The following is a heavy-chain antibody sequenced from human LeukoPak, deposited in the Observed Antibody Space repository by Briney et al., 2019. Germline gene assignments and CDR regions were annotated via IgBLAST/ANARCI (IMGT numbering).Heavy chain of an antibody. Sequence: RGSLRLSCAASGFTFNDYAMSCGRQGPGKGLEWVSGINWNGGTTGYADSGRGRCTISRDNAKTSFYLQMNSLRAEDTALSYCAREKHYYDSSNYVWGQGTLVTVSS. CDR3: AREKHYYDSSNYV. CDR1: GFTFNDYA. J-gene: IGHJ4*02. V-gene: IGHV3-20*04. CDR2: INWNGGTT. D-gene: IGHD3-22*01.